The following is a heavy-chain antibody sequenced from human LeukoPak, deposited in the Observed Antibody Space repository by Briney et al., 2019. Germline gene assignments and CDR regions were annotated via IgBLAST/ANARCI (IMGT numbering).Heavy chain of an antibody. CDR2: ISSSGGTI. Sequence: GGSLRLSCAASGSTFSDYYMSWIRQAPGKGLEGVSYISSSGGTIYYADSVKGRFTISRDNAKNSLYLQMNSLRAEDTAVYYCARDPQRRDGYSFDYWGQGTLVTVSS. CDR1: GSTFSDYY. V-gene: IGHV3-11*01. J-gene: IGHJ4*02. D-gene: IGHD5-24*01. CDR3: ARDPQRRDGYSFDY.